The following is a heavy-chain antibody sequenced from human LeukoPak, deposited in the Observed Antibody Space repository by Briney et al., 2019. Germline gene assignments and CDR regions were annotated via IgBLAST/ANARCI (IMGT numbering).Heavy chain of an antibody. CDR1: GFTFSSYA. CDR3: ARGAGGGSYSFFYFDY. Sequence: GGSLRLSCAASGFTFSSYAMHWVRQAPGKGLEWVAVISYDGSNKYYADSVKGRFTISRDNSKNTLYLQMNSLRAEDTAVYYVARGAGGGSYSFFYFDYWGQGPLVTVSS. V-gene: IGHV3-30-3*01. D-gene: IGHD1-26*01. J-gene: IGHJ4*02. CDR2: ISYDGSNK.